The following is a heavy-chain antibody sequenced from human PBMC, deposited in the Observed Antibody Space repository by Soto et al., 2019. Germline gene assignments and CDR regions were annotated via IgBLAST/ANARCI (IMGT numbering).Heavy chain of an antibody. Sequence: GGSLRLSCAASGVIFSNFGMHWVRQAPGKGLEWVGIIWHDGSNKYYADSVEGRSTISRDNSKNTVYLQMNSLRGEDTGIYYCAGFYVAAGAAPLEYWGQGTLVTVSS. V-gene: IGHV3-33*01. CDR3: AGFYVAAGAAPLEY. D-gene: IGHD1-26*01. J-gene: IGHJ4*02. CDR2: IWHDGSNK. CDR1: GVIFSNFG.